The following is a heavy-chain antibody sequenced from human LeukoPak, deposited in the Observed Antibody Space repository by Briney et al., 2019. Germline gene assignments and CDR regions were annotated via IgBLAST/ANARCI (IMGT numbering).Heavy chain of an antibody. D-gene: IGHD6-13*01. J-gene: IGHJ3*02. V-gene: IGHV4-61*08. CDR3: ARRKLIAAAGHDAFDI. Sequence: SETLSLTCTVSGGSFISGDYYWNWIRQPPGKGLEWIGYIYYSGSTNYNPSLKSRVTISVDTSKNQFSLKLSSVTAADTAVYYCARRKLIAAAGHDAFDIWGQGTMVTVSS. CDR2: IYYSGST. CDR1: GGSFISGDYY.